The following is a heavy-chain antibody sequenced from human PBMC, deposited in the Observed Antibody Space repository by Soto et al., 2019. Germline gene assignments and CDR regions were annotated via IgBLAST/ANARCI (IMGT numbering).Heavy chain of an antibody. Sequence: GGSLRLSCAASGFTFSTYSMNWVRQAPGKGLEWVSSISSSSTYIYYADSLKGRFTISRDNAKNSLYLQMNSLGAEDTAVYFCARDTDPAVVRGGNHYYYAMDVWGQGTTVTVSS. V-gene: IGHV3-21*06. J-gene: IGHJ6*02. D-gene: IGHD2-2*01. CDR1: GFTFSTYS. CDR2: ISSSSTYI. CDR3: ARDTDPAVVRGGNHYYYAMDV.